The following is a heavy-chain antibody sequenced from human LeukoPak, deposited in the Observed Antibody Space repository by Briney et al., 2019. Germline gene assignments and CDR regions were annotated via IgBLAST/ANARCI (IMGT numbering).Heavy chain of an antibody. Sequence: PSETLSLTCTVSGGSISSSSYYWGWIRQPPGKGLEWIGRIYTSGSTNYNPSLKSRVTMSVDTSKNQFSLKLSSVTAADTAVYYCARDRNYLSYGGWFDPWGQGTLVTVSS. D-gene: IGHD4-17*01. CDR2: IYTSGST. CDR1: GGSISSSSYY. J-gene: IGHJ5*02. V-gene: IGHV4-39*07. CDR3: ARDRNYLSYGGWFDP.